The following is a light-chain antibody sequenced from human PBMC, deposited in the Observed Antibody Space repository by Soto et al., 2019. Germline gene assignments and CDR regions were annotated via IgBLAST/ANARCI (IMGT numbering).Light chain of an antibody. V-gene: IGLV1-40*01. CDR3: QCYDSDLSDVV. CDR2: GNN. CDR1: SGNIGAGYD. J-gene: IGLJ2*01. Sequence: QSVLTQPHSVSGAPGKRVTISCTGSSGNIGAGYDVHWYQQRPGTAPKLLIYGNNNRPSGVPDRFSGSKSSTSASASITVLQAEDEDEDYCQCYDSDLSDVVFGGGTKLTVL.